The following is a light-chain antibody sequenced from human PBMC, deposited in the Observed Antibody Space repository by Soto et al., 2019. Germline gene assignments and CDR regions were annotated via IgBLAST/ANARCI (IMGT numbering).Light chain of an antibody. V-gene: IGKV3-11*01. CDR1: QSVSSY. J-gene: IGKJ5*01. CDR3: QQRSNWPPAIT. CDR2: DAS. Sequence: EIVLPQSPATLSFSPGERANLSCRARQSVSSYLAWYQQKPGQAPRLLIYDASNRATGIPARFSGSGSGTDFTLTISSLEPEEFAVYYCQQRSNWPPAITCGQWTRLEIK.